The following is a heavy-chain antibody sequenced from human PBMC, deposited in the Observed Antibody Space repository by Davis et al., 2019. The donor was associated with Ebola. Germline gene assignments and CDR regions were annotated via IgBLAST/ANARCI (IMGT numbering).Heavy chain of an antibody. D-gene: IGHD1-26*01. CDR1: GGSFSGYY. CDR2: INHSGST. J-gene: IGHJ4*02. Sequence: PSETLSLTCAVYGGSFSGYYWSWIRQPPGKGLEWIGEINHSGSTNYNPSLKSRVTISVDTSKNQFSLKLSSVTAADTAVYYCARRRGSRDYWGQGTLVTVSS. V-gene: IGHV4-34*01. CDR3: ARRRGSRDY.